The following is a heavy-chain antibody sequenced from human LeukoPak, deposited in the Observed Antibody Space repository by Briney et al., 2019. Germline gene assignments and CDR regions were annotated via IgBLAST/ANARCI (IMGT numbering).Heavy chain of an antibody. D-gene: IGHD5-18*01. CDR2: INGSGGST. CDR3: AKRIQSAMATGY. V-gene: IGHV3-23*01. Sequence: GGSLRLSCAASGFTFSSYAMSWVRQAPGKGLEWVSDINGSGGSTYYADSVKGRFTISRDNSKNTLYLQMNSLRAEDTAVYYCAKRIQSAMATGYWGQGTLVTASS. J-gene: IGHJ4*02. CDR1: GFTFSSYA.